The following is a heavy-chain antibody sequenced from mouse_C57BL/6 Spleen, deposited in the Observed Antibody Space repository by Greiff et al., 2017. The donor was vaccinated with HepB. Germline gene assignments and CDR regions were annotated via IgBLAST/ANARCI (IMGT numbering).Heavy chain of an antibody. CDR2: INPNNGGT. V-gene: IGHV1-26*01. Sequence: EVKLQQSGPELVKPGASVKISCKASGYTFTDYYMNWVKQSHGKSLEWIGDINPNNGGTSYNQRFKGKATLTVDKSSSTAYMELRSLTSEDSAVYYCARDYGGAMDYWGQGTSVTVSS. D-gene: IGHD1-1*01. CDR1: GYTFTDYY. CDR3: ARDYGGAMDY. J-gene: IGHJ4*01.